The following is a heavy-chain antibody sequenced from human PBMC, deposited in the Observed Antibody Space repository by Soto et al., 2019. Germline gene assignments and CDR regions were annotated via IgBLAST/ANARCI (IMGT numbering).Heavy chain of an antibody. V-gene: IGHV6-1*01. Sequence: PSQTLSLTCVISGHTVSSNSAVWNWIRQSPSRGLEWLGRTYYRSKWYSGYAGSVKSPITVNADTSKNQFSLQLNSVTPEDTAVYYCSGQSVAGAIDYWGQRTPVTVSS. J-gene: IGHJ4*02. D-gene: IGHD6-19*01. CDR2: TYYRSKWYS. CDR1: GHTVSSNSAV. CDR3: SGQSVAGAIDY.